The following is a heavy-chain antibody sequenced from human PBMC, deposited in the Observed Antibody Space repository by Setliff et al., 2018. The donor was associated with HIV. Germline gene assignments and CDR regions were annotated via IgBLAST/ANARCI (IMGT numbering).Heavy chain of an antibody. Sequence: SETLSLTCAVSGGSISSAYWSWVRQPPGKGLEWIGLIYTSGRTNYNPSLKSRVTISVDRPKNQFSLNLSSVTAADTALYYCASLFHDTSAPWLYYFDYWGQGTLVTVSS. V-gene: IGHV4-4*08. CDR2: IYTSGRT. CDR1: GGSISSAY. CDR3: ASLFHDTSAPWLYYFDY. J-gene: IGHJ4*02. D-gene: IGHD3-22*01.